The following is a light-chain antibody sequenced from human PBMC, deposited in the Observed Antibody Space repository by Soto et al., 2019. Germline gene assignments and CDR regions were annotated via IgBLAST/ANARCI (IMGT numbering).Light chain of an antibody. CDR2: DAS. V-gene: IGKV1-5*01. J-gene: IGKJ5*01. CDR3: QKYSTYPLT. CDR1: QSITTF. Sequence: GESVASTCRASQSITTFLACYHQKPGKAPQILIYDASKLEPGVPSRLSGGGSGTEFTLTISSLQPDDFATYYCQKYSTYPLTCGKGQRRAIK.